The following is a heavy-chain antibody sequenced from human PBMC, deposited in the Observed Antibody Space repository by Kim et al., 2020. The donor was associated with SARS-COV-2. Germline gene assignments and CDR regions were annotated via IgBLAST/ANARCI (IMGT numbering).Heavy chain of an antibody. D-gene: IGHD1-26*01. J-gene: IGHJ3*01. V-gene: IGHV4-34*04. Sequence: KNTQSLKSRGTISVDPSKNQFSLKLSSVIAADTAVYYCARYGLSGKAFDVWGQGTLVPVSS. CDR3: ARYGLSGKAFDV.